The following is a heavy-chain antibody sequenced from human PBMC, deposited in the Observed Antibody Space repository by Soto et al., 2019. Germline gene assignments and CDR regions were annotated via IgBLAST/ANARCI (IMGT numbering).Heavy chain of an antibody. CDR3: ARVSSGDYAYYGMDV. V-gene: IGHV1-18*01. J-gene: IGHJ6*02. CDR2: ISAYNGNT. CDR1: GYTFTSYG. Sequence: QVQLVQSGAEVKKPGASVKVSCKASGYTFTSYGISWVRQAPGQGLEWMGWISAYNGNTNYAQKLQGRVTMTTDTSTSPASMELRSLRSDDTAVYYCARVSSGDYAYYGMDVWGQGTTVTVSS. D-gene: IGHD4-17*01.